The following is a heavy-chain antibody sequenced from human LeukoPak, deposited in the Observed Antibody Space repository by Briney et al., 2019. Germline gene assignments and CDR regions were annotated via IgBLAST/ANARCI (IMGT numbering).Heavy chain of an antibody. CDR1: GVSVGSAGYY. J-gene: IGHJ4*02. D-gene: IGHD1-26*01. Sequence: SETLSLTCSVSGVSVGSAGYYWTWIRQPPGKGLEWIGYMYYSGNSNYNPFLKSRVTMSLDPTKNRFSLKLSSVTAADTAVYYCARSQSQSGSYRYYFTYWGQGTLVTVSS. CDR3: ARSQSQSGSYRYYFTY. CDR2: MYYSGNS. V-gene: IGHV4-61*08.